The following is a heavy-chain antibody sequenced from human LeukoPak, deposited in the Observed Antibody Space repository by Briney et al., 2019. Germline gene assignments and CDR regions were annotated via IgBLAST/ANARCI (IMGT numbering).Heavy chain of an antibody. CDR1: GGSFSGYY. V-gene: IGHV4-34*01. D-gene: IGHD3-22*01. CDR2: INHSGST. J-gene: IGHJ4*02. CDR3: ARGAGYYDSSGYCLDY. Sequence: SETLSLTCAVYGGSFSGYYWSWIRQPPGKGLEWSGEINHSGSTNYNPSLKSRVTISVDTSKNQFSLKLSSVTAADTAVYDCARGAGYYDSSGYCLDYWGQGTLVTVSS.